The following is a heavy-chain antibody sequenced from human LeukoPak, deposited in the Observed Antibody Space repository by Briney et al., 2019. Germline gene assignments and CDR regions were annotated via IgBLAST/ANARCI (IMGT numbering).Heavy chain of an antibody. CDR1: GFTFSSYS. V-gene: IGHV3-21*01. D-gene: IGHD3-22*01. J-gene: IGHJ4*02. CDR3: ARDAYDSSGLDY. CDR2: ISSSSNI. Sequence: GGSLRLSCAASGFTFSSYSMNWVRQAPGKGLEWVSSISSSSNISYADAVRGRFTISRDNAKNSLYLQMNSLRAEDTAVYYCARDAYDSSGLDYWGQGTLVTVSS.